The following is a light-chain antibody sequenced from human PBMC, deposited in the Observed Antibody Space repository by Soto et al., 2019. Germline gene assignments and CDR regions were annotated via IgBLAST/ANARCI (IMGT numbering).Light chain of an antibody. CDR1: SSDVGGSKH. Sequence: QSALTQPPSVSGSPGQSITISCTGTSSDVGGSKHVSWYQQHPGKAPKLMIYGVSNRPSGISNRVSGSKSGNTASLTISGLQAEDEADYYSYSYTRTTMVFGGGTKVTVL. V-gene: IGLV2-14*01. CDR3: YSYTRTTMV. J-gene: IGLJ2*01. CDR2: GVS.